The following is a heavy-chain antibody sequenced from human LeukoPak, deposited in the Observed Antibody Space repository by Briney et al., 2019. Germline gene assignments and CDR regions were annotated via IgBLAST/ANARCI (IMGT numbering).Heavy chain of an antibody. CDR1: GYTFTSYG. V-gene: IGHV1-18*01. CDR3: ARTTWIQLWPTGYYYFDY. J-gene: IGHJ4*02. Sequence: GASVKVSCKASGYTFTSYGISWVRQAPEQGLEWMGWISAYNGNTNYAQKLQGRVTMTTDTSTSTAYMELRSLRSDDTAVYYCARTTWIQLWPTGYYYFDYWGQGTLVTVSS. D-gene: IGHD5-18*01. CDR2: ISAYNGNT.